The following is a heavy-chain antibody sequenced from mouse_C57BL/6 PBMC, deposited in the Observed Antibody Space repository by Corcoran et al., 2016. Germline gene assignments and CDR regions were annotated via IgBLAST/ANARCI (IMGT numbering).Heavy chain of an antibody. V-gene: IGHV1-18*01. J-gene: IGHJ1*03. CDR1: GYTFTDYN. CDR2: INPNNGGT. D-gene: IGHD1-1*02. Sequence: EVQLQQSGPELVKPGASVKIPCKASGYTFTDYNMDWVKQSHGKSLEWIGAINPNNGGTIYNQKFKGKATLTVDKSSSTAYMELRSLRSEDTAVYYCARRVAYWYFDVGGTGTTVTVSS. CDR3: ARRVAYWYFDV.